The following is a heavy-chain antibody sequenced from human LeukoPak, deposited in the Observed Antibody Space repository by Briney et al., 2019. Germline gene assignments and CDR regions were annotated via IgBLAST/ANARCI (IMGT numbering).Heavy chain of an antibody. CDR1: GGSISSGGYY. CDR2: IYYSGST. Sequence: SETLSLTCTVSGGSISSGGYYWSWIRQHPGKGLEWIGYIYYSGSTYYNPSLKSRVTISVDTSKNQFSLELSSVTAADTAVYYCARVDILTGYYLDYWGQGTLVTVSS. V-gene: IGHV4-31*03. J-gene: IGHJ4*02. D-gene: IGHD3-9*01. CDR3: ARVDILTGYYLDY.